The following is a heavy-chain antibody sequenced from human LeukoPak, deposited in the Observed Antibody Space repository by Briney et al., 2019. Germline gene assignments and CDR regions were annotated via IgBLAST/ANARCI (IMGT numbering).Heavy chain of an antibody. CDR1: GYTFTTHG. CDR3: ARDSHYDFWSGLWFDP. Sequence: ASVKVSCKASGYTFTTHGITWVRQAPGQGLEWMGWISAYNGNTNYAQKLQGRVTMTTDTSTSTAYMELRSLRSDDTAVYYCARDSHYDFWSGLWFDPWGQGTLVTVSS. D-gene: IGHD3-3*01. CDR2: ISAYNGNT. J-gene: IGHJ5*02. V-gene: IGHV1-18*01.